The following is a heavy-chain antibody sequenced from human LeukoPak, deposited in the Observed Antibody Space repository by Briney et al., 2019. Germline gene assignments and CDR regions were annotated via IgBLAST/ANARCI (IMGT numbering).Heavy chain of an antibody. CDR3: ARDPTPDDGYNPPGYFDY. Sequence: GGSLRLSCAASGFTFSSYGMHWVRQAPGKGLEWVAVIWYDGSNKYYADSVKGRFTISRDNSKNTLYLQMNSLRAEDTAVYYRARDPTPDDGYNPPGYFDYWGQGTLVTVSS. V-gene: IGHV3-33*01. CDR1: GFTFSSYG. CDR2: IWYDGSNK. J-gene: IGHJ4*02. D-gene: IGHD5-24*01.